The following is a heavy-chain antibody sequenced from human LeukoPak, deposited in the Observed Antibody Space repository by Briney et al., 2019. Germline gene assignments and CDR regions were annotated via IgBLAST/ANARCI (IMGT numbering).Heavy chain of an antibody. Sequence: GASVKVSCKASGGTFSSYAISWVRQAPGQGLEWMVRIIPILGIANYAQKFQGRVTITADKSTSTAYMELSSLRSEDTAVYYCARQGLRYYDSRGYYPDYWGQGTLVTVSS. CDR3: ARQGLRYYDSRGYYPDY. CDR2: IIPILGIA. J-gene: IGHJ4*02. CDR1: GGTFSSYA. D-gene: IGHD3-22*01. V-gene: IGHV1-69*04.